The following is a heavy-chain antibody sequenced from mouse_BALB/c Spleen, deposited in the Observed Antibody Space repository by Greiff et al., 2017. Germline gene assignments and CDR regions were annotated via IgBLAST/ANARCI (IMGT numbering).Heavy chain of an antibody. Sequence: EVQLQESGGGLVQPGGSRKLSCAASGFTFSSFGMHWVRQAPEKGLEWVAYISSGSSTIYYADTVKGRFTISRDNPKNTLFLQMTSLRSEDTAMYYCARFPLWSHAMDYWGQGTSVTVSS. CDR1: GFTFSSFG. J-gene: IGHJ4*01. CDR2: ISSGSSTI. CDR3: ARFPLWSHAMDY. V-gene: IGHV5-17*02. D-gene: IGHD1-1*02.